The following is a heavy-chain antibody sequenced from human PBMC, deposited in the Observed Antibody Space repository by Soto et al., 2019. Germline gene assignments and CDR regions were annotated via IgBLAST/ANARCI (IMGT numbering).Heavy chain of an antibody. CDR1: GFIFSDYY. CDR3: ARDLAWKRGKVGRYYYGMDV. D-gene: IGHD1-1*01. J-gene: IGHJ6*02. V-gene: IGHV3-11*06. Sequence: ESGGGLVKAGGSLRLSCAASGFIFSDYYMSWVRQTPGKGLEWISYISTRSTYTNYADSVKGPFTISRDNTKNSLYLQMDSLRVEDTAVYYCARDLAWKRGKVGRYYYGMDVWGQGTTVTVSS. CDR2: ISTRSTYT.